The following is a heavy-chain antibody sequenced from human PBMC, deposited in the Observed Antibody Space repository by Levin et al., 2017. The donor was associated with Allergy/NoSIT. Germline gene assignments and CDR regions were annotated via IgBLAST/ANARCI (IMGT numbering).Heavy chain of an antibody. Sequence: SQTLSLTCTVSGGSISSGSWFWGWIRQPPGKGLEWIGSIFYNGRTNYNPSLKSRVTIYAATSKNQFSLKLSSVTAADTAVYYCAGGYSSGWSDYWGQGTPVSVSS. J-gene: IGHJ4*02. CDR2: IFYNGRT. CDR3: AGGYSSGWSDY. V-gene: IGHV4-39*01. CDR1: GGSISSGSWF. D-gene: IGHD6-19*01.